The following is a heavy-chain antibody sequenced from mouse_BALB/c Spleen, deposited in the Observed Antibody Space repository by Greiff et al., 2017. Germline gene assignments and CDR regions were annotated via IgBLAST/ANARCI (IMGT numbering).Heavy chain of an antibody. Sequence: EVQRVESGGGLVKPGGSLKLSCAASGFTFSSYAMSWVRQTPEKRLEWVASISSGGSTYYPDSVKGRFTISRDNARNILYLQRSSLRSEDTAMYYCAREGYDLSLDYWGQGTTLTVSS. CDR3: AREGYDLSLDY. J-gene: IGHJ2*01. CDR1: GFTFSSYA. CDR2: ISSGGST. V-gene: IGHV5-6-5*01. D-gene: IGHD2-2*01.